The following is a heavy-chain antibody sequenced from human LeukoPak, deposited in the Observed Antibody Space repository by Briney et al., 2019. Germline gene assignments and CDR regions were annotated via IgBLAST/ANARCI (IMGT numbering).Heavy chain of an antibody. D-gene: IGHD3-10*01. CDR3: AKESITMVRGVISRIFDY. CDR2: ISGSGGST. CDR1: GFTFSSYA. Sequence: GGSLRLSCAASGFTFSSYAMSWVRQAPGKGLGWVSAISGSGGSTYYADSVKGRFTISRDNSKNTLYLQMNSLRAEDTAVYYCAKESITMVRGVISRIFDYWGQGTLVTVSS. J-gene: IGHJ4*02. V-gene: IGHV3-23*01.